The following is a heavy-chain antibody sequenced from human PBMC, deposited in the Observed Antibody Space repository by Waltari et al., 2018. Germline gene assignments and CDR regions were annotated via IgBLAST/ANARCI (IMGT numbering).Heavy chain of an antibody. CDR3: ATANILGIGTFDY. CDR2: INPKSGDA. V-gene: IGHV1-2*06. Sequence: QVKLVQSGAEVKKPEASVRVSCKASGYTFTKYYIHWVRQAPGQGLEWMGRINPKSGDANYTQPFQGRVIMTRDTSINTAYLEVTGLTSDDTAIFYCATANILGIGTFDYWGQGTLVSVSS. CDR1: GYTFTKYY. D-gene: IGHD1-1*01. J-gene: IGHJ4*02.